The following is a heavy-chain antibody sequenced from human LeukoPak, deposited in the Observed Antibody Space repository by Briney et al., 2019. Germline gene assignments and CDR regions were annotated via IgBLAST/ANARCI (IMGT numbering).Heavy chain of an antibody. CDR3: AGGGTAMVPLDY. Sequence: SETLSLTCTVSGGSISSSSYYWGWIRQPPGKGLEWIGSIYYSGSTYYNPSLKSRVTISVDTSKNQFSLKLSSVTAADTAVYYCAGGGTAMVPLDYWGQGTLVTVSS. CDR2: IYYSGST. CDR1: GGSISSSSYY. J-gene: IGHJ4*02. V-gene: IGHV4-39*07. D-gene: IGHD5-18*01.